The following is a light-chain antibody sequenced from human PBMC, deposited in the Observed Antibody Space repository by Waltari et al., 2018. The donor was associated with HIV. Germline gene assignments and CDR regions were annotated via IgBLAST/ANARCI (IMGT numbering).Light chain of an antibody. CDR2: GAS. CDR3: QQYDRWPPYT. V-gene: IGKV3-15*01. CDR1: QSVSSN. Sequence: EIVMTQSPVTLSVSPGERATLSCRASQSVSSNLAWYQQKPGQAPRLLIYGASARATGIPARFSGSGSGKEFTLTISSLQSEDFAVYYCQQYDRWPPYTLGQGTKLEIK. J-gene: IGKJ2*01.